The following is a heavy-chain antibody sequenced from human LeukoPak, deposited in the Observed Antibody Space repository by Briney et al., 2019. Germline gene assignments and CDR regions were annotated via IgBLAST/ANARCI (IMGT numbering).Heavy chain of an antibody. D-gene: IGHD3-10*01. Sequence: SGGSLRLSCAASGFTFSSYAMSWVRQAPGKGLEWVSTISGSGGGTYYADSVKGRFTISRDNSKNTLYLQMNSLRAEDTAVYYCAKDRNYYGSGSYMGDYWGQGTLVTVSS. CDR2: ISGSGGGT. CDR1: GFTFSSYA. CDR3: AKDRNYYGSGSYMGDY. J-gene: IGHJ4*02. V-gene: IGHV3-23*01.